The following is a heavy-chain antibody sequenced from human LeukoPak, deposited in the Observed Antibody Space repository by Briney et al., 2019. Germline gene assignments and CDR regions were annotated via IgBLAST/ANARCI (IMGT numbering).Heavy chain of an antibody. CDR1: GGSISIYY. CDR3: AKSGGYGLIDY. D-gene: IGHD1-26*01. Sequence: PSETLSLTCTVSGGSISIYYWSWIRQPAGKGLEWIGRIYTSGTTHYNPSLKSRVTISVDTSKNQFSLKLNSVTAADTAMYYCAKSGGYGLIDYWGQGTLVTVSS. J-gene: IGHJ4*02. V-gene: IGHV4-4*07. CDR2: IYTSGTT.